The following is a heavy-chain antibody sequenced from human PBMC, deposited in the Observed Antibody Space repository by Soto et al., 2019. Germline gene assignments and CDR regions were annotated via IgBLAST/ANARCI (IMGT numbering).Heavy chain of an antibody. CDR1: GGSISSSSYY. CDR3: ARLGGTVAPCYYGMDV. CDR2: IYYSGST. J-gene: IGHJ6*02. V-gene: IGHV4-39*01. Sequence: QLQLQESRPGLVKPSATLSLTCTVSGGSISSSSYYWGWIRQPPGKGLEWIGSIYYSGSTYYNPSLKSRVSRSVDTSKSQFALKLSSVAAADAAVYYCARLGGTVAPCYYGMDVWGPGTTVTVSS. D-gene: IGHD6-19*01.